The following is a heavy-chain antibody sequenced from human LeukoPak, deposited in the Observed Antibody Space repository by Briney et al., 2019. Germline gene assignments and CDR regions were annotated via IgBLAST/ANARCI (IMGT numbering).Heavy chain of an antibody. V-gene: IGHV3-23*01. D-gene: IGHD2-15*01. CDR2: ISGSGGST. CDR3: AKDTSVQLGCCSDY. Sequence: GGSLRLSCAASKFTFSRYAMSWVRQAPGKGLEWVSAISGSGGSTYYADSVKGRFTISRDNSKNTLYLQMNGLRAEDTALYYCAKDTSVQLGCCSDYWGQGTLVTVSS. J-gene: IGHJ4*02. CDR1: KFTFSRYA.